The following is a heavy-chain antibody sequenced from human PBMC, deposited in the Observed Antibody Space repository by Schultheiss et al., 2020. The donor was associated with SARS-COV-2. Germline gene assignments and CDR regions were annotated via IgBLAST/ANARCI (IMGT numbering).Heavy chain of an antibody. J-gene: IGHJ4*02. CDR1: GFTFDDYA. Sequence: GESLKISCAASGFTFDDYAMHWVRQAPGKGLEWVSLISGDGGSTYYADSVKGRFTISRDNSKNTLYLQMNSLRAEDTAVYYCARPMADYYGSGSYFDYWGQGTLVTVSS. V-gene: IGHV3-43*02. CDR3: ARPMADYYGSGSYFDY. D-gene: IGHD3-10*01. CDR2: ISGDGGST.